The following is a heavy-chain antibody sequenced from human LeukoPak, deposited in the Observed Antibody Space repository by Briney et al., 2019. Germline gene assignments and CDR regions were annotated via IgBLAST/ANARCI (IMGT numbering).Heavy chain of an antibody. CDR1: GFTFSIYY. CDR2: ISYDGSNK. V-gene: IGHV3-30*18. J-gene: IGHJ4*02. D-gene: IGHD5-24*01. Sequence: PGGSLRLSCASSGFTFSIYYMHWVRQARSKGLEWVAVISYDGSNKYYADSEKGRFTIYRDNSNNTLYLKMNSMRAEDTAVYYCAKARDWYYFDYWGQGTLVTVSS. CDR3: AKARDWYYFDY.